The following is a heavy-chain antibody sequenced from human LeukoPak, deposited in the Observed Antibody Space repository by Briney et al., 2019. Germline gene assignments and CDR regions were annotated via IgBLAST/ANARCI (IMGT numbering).Heavy chain of an antibody. D-gene: IGHD4-11*01. CDR2: IFTSGST. J-gene: IGHJ4*02. CDR1: GGSISSSSYY. V-gene: IGHV4-61*02. Sequence: KTSETLSLTCTVSGGSISSSSYYWNWIRQPAGKGLEWIGRIFTSGSTNYNPSLKSRVTMSVDTSKNQFSLKLSSVTAADTAVYYCARGSNYVGFDYWGQGTLVTVSS. CDR3: ARGSNYVGFDY.